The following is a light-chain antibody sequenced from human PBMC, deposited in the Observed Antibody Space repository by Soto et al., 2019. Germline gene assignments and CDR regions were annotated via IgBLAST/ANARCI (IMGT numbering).Light chain of an antibody. CDR2: AAS. V-gene: IGKV1-9*01. CDR1: QGISSY. J-gene: IGKJ3*01. Sequence: DIQLTQSPSFLSASVGDRVTITCRASQGISSYLAWYQQKPGKAPKVLIYAASTLQSGVPSRFSGSGAGTEFTLTISTLQPEDFAIYYCHHLGSDPPFTFGPGTKVDIK. CDR3: HHLGSDPPFT.